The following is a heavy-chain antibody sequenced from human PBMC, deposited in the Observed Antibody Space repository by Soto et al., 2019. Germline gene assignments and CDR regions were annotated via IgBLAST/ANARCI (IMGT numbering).Heavy chain of an antibody. CDR3: ARDGRARSAYSSDYYYVSGMDV. CDR1: GFIFSTYS. CDR2: ISTSTSTI. J-gene: IGHJ6*02. Sequence: EVQLVESGGGMVQPGGSLRLSCAASGFIFSTYSMNWVRQAPGKGLEWVSYISTSTSTIYYADSVKGRFTISRDNAKNSLYLQMNSLRDEDTAVYFCARDGRARSAYSSDYYYVSGMDVWGQGTTVTVSS. V-gene: IGHV3-48*02. D-gene: IGHD3-3*01.